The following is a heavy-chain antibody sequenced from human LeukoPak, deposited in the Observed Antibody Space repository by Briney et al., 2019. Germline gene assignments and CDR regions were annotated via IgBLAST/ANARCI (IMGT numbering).Heavy chain of an antibody. D-gene: IGHD2-15*01. CDR3: ASHRLDCSGGSCYTVGFDY. V-gene: IGHV4-39*07. Sequence: SETLSLTCTVSGGSISSSGKYGAWIRQPPGKGLEWMGSMFYSGTTYYNPSLKSRVTISVDTSKNQFSLKLSSVTAADTAVYYCASHRLDCSGGSCYTVGFDYWGQGTLVTVSS. J-gene: IGHJ4*02. CDR1: GGSISSSGKY. CDR2: MFYSGTT.